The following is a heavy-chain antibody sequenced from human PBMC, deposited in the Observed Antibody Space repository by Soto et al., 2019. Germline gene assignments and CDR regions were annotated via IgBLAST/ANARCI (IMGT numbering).Heavy chain of an antibody. CDR1: GGSFSGYY. V-gene: IGHV4-34*01. CDR3: ARPLSYGPFDY. J-gene: IGHJ4*02. Sequence: PSETLSLTCAVYGGSFSGYYWSWIRQPPGKGLEWIGEINHSGSTNYNPSLKSRVTISVDTSKNQFSLKLSSVTAADTAVYYCARPLSYGPFDYWGQGTLVTVSS. D-gene: IGHD5-18*01. CDR2: INHSGST.